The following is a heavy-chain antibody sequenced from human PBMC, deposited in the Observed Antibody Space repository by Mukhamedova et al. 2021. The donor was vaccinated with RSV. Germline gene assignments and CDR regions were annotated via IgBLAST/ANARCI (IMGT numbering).Heavy chain of an antibody. CDR3: ARTYHDYKLDY. J-gene: IGHJ4*02. D-gene: IGHD4/OR15-4a*01. V-gene: IGHV3-72*01. Sequence: GRFTISRDESKNSLYLQMDSLETEDTAVYYCARTYHDYKLDYWGQGTLVTVSA.